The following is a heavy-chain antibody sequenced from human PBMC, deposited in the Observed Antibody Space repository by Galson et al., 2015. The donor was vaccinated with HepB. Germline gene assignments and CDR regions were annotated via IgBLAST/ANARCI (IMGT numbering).Heavy chain of an antibody. CDR2: ISGSGSST. Sequence: SLRLSCAASGFTFSSYAMSWVRQAPGKGLEWVSAISGSGSSTYYADSVKGRFTISRDNAKNTLYLQMDSLRAEDMAVYYCAKVHGIVVAPGYCDLWGRGTLVTVSS. V-gene: IGHV3-23*01. D-gene: IGHD3-16*02. J-gene: IGHJ2*01. CDR1: GFTFSSYA. CDR3: AKVHGIVVAPGYCDL.